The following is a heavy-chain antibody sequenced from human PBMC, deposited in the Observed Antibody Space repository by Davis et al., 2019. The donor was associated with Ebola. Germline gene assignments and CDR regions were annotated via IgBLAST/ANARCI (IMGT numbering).Heavy chain of an antibody. CDR1: GYTFTSYG. D-gene: IGHD6-6*01. V-gene: IGHV1-18*01. CDR3: ARDGPYSSSSNWFDP. J-gene: IGHJ5*02. CDR2: ISAYNGNT. Sequence: ASVKVSCKASGYTFTSYGISWVRQAPGQGLEWMGWISAYNGNTNYAQKLQGRVTMTTDTSTSTAYMELRSLRSDDTAVYYCARDGPYSSSSNWFDPWGQGTLVTVSS.